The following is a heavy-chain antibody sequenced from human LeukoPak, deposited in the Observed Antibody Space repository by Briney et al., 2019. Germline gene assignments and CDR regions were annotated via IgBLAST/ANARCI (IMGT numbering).Heavy chain of an antibody. V-gene: IGHV4-59*01. CDR3: ARDGIAAAGRGGNWFDP. CDR1: GGSISSYY. J-gene: IGHJ5*02. CDR2: FYYSGST. D-gene: IGHD6-13*01. Sequence: PSETLSLTCTVSGGSISSYYWSWIRQPPGKGLEWIGYFYYSGSTNYNPSLKSRVTISVDTSKNQFSLKLSSVTAADTAVYYCARDGIAAAGRGGNWFDPWGQGTLVTVSS.